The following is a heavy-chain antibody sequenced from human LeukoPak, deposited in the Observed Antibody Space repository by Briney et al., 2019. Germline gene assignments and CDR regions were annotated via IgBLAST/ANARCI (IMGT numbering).Heavy chain of an antibody. D-gene: IGHD6-13*01. CDR2: IDPSDSYT. CDR3: ADRLPAAGRPDY. J-gene: IGHJ4*01. V-gene: IGHV5-10-1*01. Sequence: GESLKISCKGSGYSFTSYWISWVRQMPGKGLEWMGRIDPSDSYTNYSPSFQGHVTISADKSISTAYLQWSSLKASDTAMYYVADRLPAAGRPDYWGHGTLVTVSS. CDR1: GYSFTSYW.